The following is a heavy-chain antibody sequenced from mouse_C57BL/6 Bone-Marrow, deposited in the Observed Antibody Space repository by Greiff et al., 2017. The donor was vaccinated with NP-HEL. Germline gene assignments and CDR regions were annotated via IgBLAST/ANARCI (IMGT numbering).Heavy chain of an antibody. CDR2: ISSGSSTI. J-gene: IGHJ4*01. CDR3: ASYYGYDEEGYAMDY. D-gene: IGHD2-2*01. V-gene: IGHV5-17*01. CDR1: GFTFSDYG. Sequence: EVMLVESGGGLVKPGGSLKLSCAASGFTFSDYGMHWVRQAPEKGLEWVAYISSGSSTIYYADTVKGRFTISRDNAKNTLFLQMTSLRSEDTAMYYVASYYGYDEEGYAMDYWGEGTSVTVSS.